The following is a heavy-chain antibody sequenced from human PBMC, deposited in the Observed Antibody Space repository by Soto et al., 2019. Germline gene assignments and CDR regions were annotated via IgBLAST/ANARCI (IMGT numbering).Heavy chain of an antibody. CDR2: INHSGST. J-gene: IGHJ4*02. CDR3: ASSTWEVVVAAKYYFDD. CDR1: GGSFSGYY. V-gene: IGHV4-34*01. Sequence: SETLSLTCAVYGGSFSGYYWSWIRQPPGKGLEWIGEINHSGSTNYNPSLKSRVTISVDTSKNQFSLKLSSVTAADTAVYYCASSTWEVVVAAKYYFDDWGQGTLVTVSS. D-gene: IGHD2-15*01.